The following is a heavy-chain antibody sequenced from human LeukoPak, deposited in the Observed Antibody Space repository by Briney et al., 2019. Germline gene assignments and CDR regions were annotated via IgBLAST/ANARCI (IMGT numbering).Heavy chain of an antibody. D-gene: IGHD6-19*01. V-gene: IGHV4-59*01. CDR1: GGSISSYY. CDR2: IYYSGST. CDR3: ARDSQYSSGLHLYYYGMDV. Sequence: SETLSLTCTVSGGSISSYYWSWIRQPPGKGLEWIGYIYYSGSTNYNPSLKSRVTISVDTSKNQFSLKLSSVTAADTAVYYCARDSQYSSGLHLYYYGMDVWGQGTTVTVSS. J-gene: IGHJ6*02.